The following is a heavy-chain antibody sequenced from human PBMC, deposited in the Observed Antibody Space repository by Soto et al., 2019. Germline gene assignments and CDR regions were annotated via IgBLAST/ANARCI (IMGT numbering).Heavy chain of an antibody. Sequence: GASMKVSCKASGYTFPSYDINWVRQATGQGLEWKGWMKPNSGNTGYAQKFQGRVTMTRNTSISTAYMELSSLRSEDTAVYYCARGGTYYDFWSGYYRSHYYYYGMDVWGQGTTVTVSS. CDR1: GYTFPSYD. CDR3: ARGGTYYDFWSGYYRSHYYYYGMDV. V-gene: IGHV1-8*01. J-gene: IGHJ6*02. D-gene: IGHD3-3*01. CDR2: MKPNSGNT.